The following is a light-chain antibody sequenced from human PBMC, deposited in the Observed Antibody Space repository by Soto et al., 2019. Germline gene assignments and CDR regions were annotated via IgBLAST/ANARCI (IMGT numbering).Light chain of an antibody. V-gene: IGKV2-30*01. CDR1: QSLTYSDGNTY. J-gene: IGKJ2*01. CDR2: EVS. CDR3: MQGTHWPPYT. Sequence: DVAMTQSPLSLPVTLGQPASISCRSSQSLTYSDGNTYLNWFQLRPGQSPRRLIYEVSNRDSGGPGRFSGSRSGPHLTLRISRAEAEDVGVYSCMQGTHWPPYTFGQGTKLEIK.